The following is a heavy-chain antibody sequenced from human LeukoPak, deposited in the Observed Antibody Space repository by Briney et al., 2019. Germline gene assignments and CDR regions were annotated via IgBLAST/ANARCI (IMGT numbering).Heavy chain of an antibody. CDR1: DDSYRDYY. CDR2: VHYTWNT. J-gene: IGHJ6*02. Sequence: PSETLSLTCTVYDDSYRDYYWTWIRQPPGKGLEWIGHVHYTWNTKYNPSLTGRVSISLDRSKNQFSLSLSSLTAADTAVYYCARVASKGGMDVWGQGTTVIVSS. D-gene: IGHD5/OR15-5a*01. CDR3: ARVASKGGMDV. V-gene: IGHV4-59*01.